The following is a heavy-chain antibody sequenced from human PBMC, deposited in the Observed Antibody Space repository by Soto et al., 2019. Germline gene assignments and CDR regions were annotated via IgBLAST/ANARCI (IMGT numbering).Heavy chain of an antibody. V-gene: IGHV3-74*01. CDR1: GLTFNRYW. D-gene: IGHD2-15*01. J-gene: IGHJ5*02. CDR2: INTDGSNT. CDR3: ARAFCSGGNCYTYYFDP. Sequence: PGGSLRLSCAASGLTFNRYWMHWVRHAPGKGLVWVSHINTDGSNTNYADSVKGRFTISRDNAKSTLFLQMNSLRDEDTAVYYCARAFCSGGNCYTYYFDPWGQGIPVTVSS.